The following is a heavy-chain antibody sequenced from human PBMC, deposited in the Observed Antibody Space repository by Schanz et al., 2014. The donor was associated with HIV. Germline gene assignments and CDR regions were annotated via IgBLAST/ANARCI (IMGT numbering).Heavy chain of an antibody. D-gene: IGHD6-19*01. Sequence: QVELVESGGDVVQPGGSLRLSCATSGFIFSSYGVHWVRQAPGKGLEWVAVISSDGRSQFYGDSVKGRFIVSRDNRDNMVFLQMNSLRSDDTAVYFCAKDGSSSGWVVGDYWGQGTQVTVSS. V-gene: IGHV3-30*18. CDR1: GFIFSSYG. CDR2: ISSDGRSQ. J-gene: IGHJ4*02. CDR3: AKDGSSSGWVVGDY.